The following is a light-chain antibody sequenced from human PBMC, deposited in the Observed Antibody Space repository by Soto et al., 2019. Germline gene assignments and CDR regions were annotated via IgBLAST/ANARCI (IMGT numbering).Light chain of an antibody. CDR3: QQSYKTPQT. CDR1: ETINKY. V-gene: IGKV1-39*01. J-gene: IGKJ1*01. CDR2: AAS. Sequence: DIQMTQSPSSLSASIGDRVTISCRASETINKYLNWYQQKPGKPPKLLVYAASTLPTDVPSRFRGSRPGTNFTLTINSLQPEDSATYYCQQSYKTPQTFGQGTKLEIK.